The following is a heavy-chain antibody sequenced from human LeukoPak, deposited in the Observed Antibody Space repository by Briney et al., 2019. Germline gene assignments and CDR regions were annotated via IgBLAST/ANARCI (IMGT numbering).Heavy chain of an antibody. CDR3: ARDRSPHYYDSSGLDY. Sequence: GGSLRLSCAASGFTFSSYSMNWVRQAPGKGLEWVSYISSSSSTIYYADSVKGRFTISRDNAKNSLYLQMNSLRAEDTAVYYCARDRSPHYYDSSGLDYWSQGTLVTVSS. D-gene: IGHD3-22*01. V-gene: IGHV3-48*04. CDR1: GFTFSSYS. CDR2: ISSSSSTI. J-gene: IGHJ4*02.